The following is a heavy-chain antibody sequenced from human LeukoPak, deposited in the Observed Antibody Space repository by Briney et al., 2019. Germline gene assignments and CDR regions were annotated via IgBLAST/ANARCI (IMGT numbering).Heavy chain of an antibody. CDR3: AKDPFSSSWYSSRFDY. CDR2: ISGSGGST. V-gene: IGHV3-23*01. J-gene: IGHJ4*02. CDR1: GFTFSSYA. Sequence: PGGSLRLSCAASGFTFSSYAMSWVRQAPGKGLEWVSAISGSGGSTYYADSVKGRFTISRDNSKNTLYLQMNSLRAEDTAVYYCAKDPFSSSWYSSRFDYWGQGTLVTVSS. D-gene: IGHD6-13*01.